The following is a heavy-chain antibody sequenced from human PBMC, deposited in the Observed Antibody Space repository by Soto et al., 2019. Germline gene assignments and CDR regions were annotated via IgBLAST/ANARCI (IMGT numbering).Heavy chain of an antibody. CDR1: GYTFTSYG. V-gene: IGHV1-18*01. Sequence: ASVKVSCKASGYTFTSYGISWVRQAPGQGLEWMGWISAYNGNTNYAQKFQERVTITRDMSTSTAYMELSSLRSEDTAVYYCAARDYYDSSWPAFDIWGQGTMVTVSS. D-gene: IGHD3-22*01. J-gene: IGHJ3*02. CDR3: AARDYYDSSWPAFDI. CDR2: ISAYNGNT.